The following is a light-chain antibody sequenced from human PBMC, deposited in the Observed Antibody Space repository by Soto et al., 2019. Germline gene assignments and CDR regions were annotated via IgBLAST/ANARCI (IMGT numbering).Light chain of an antibody. CDR3: QQSSNWPPYT. CDR1: QSVSSY. V-gene: IGKV3-11*01. Sequence: EIVLTQSPSTLSLSPGERATLSCRASQSVSSYLAWYQQKPGQAPRLLIYDASNTASGIPTRFSGSGSGTDCTLPSSSLEPEDFAVYDYQQSSNWPPYTFGQGTKLESK. CDR2: DAS. J-gene: IGKJ2*01.